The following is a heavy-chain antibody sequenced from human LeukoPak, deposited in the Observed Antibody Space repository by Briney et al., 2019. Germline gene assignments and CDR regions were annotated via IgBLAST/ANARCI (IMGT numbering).Heavy chain of an antibody. CDR3: ERGYGGPFDY. Sequence: PSETLSLTCAVYGGSFSGYYWSWIRQPPGKGLEWIGEINHSGSTNYNPSLKSRVAISVDTSKNQFSLKLSSVTAADTAVYYCERGYGGPFDYGGQETLVTVSS. CDR1: GGSFSGYY. D-gene: IGHD4-17*01. J-gene: IGHJ4*02. V-gene: IGHV4-34*01. CDR2: INHSGST.